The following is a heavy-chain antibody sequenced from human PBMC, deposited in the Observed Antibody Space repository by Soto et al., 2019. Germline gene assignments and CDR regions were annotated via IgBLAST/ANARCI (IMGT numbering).Heavy chain of an antibody. V-gene: IGHV3-30*18. CDR3: AKQSDGMDA. CDR1: GFTFSSYG. Sequence: PGGSLRLSCAASGFTFSSYGMHWVRQAPGKGLEWVAVISYDGSNKYYADSVKGRFTISRDNSKNTLYLQMNSLRAEDTAVYYCAKQSDGMDAWGQGTTVTVSS. CDR2: ISYDGSNK. J-gene: IGHJ6*02.